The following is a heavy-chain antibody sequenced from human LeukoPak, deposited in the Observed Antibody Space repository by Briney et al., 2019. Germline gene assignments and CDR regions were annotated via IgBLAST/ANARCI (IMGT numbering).Heavy chain of an antibody. V-gene: IGHV3-23*01. CDR2: ITSGGGST. CDR3: ATYRQVLLPFES. Sequence: GGSLRLSCVASGLTFSKYAMTWVRQAPGKGLEWVSAITSGGGSTFYADSVRGRFTISRDNSKSILSLQMNSLRAEDTAIYYCATYRQVLLPFESWGQGTLVTVSS. CDR1: GLTFSKYA. D-gene: IGHD5-18*01. J-gene: IGHJ4*02.